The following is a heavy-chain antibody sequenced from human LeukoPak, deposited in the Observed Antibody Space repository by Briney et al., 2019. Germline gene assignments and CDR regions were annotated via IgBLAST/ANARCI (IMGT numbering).Heavy chain of an antibody. J-gene: IGHJ6*02. CDR2: IYSGGST. CDR3: ASRDKGYYYGMDV. V-gene: IGHV3-66*01. Sequence: PGRSLRLSCAASGFTVSSNYMSWVRQAPGKGLEWVSLIYSGGSTYYADSVKGRFTISRDNSKNTLYLQMNSLRAEDTAVYYCASRDKGYYYGMDVWGQGTTVTVSS. D-gene: IGHD5-24*01. CDR1: GFTVSSNY.